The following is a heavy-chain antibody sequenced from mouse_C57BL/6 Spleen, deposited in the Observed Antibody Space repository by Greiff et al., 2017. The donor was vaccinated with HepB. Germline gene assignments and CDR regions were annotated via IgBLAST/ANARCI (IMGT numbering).Heavy chain of an antibody. V-gene: IGHV1-69*01. CDR1: GYTFTSYW. CDR3: SRGSYYCGRGAMDY. CDR2: IDPSDSYT. Sequence: VQLQQPGAELVMPGASVKLSCKASGYTFTSYWMHWVKQRPGQGLEWIGEIDPSDSYTNYNQKFKGKSTLTVDKSSSTAYMQLSSLTSEDSAVYYCSRGSYYCGRGAMDYWGQGTSVTVSS. D-gene: IGHD1-1*01. J-gene: IGHJ4*01.